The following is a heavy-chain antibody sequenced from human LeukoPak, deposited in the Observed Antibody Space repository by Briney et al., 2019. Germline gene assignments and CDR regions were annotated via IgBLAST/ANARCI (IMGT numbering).Heavy chain of an antibody. CDR1: GFTFSSYS. CDR3: AKAVPLTPPTLGFDY. Sequence: GGSLRLSCAASGFTFSSYSMNWVRQAPGKGLEWVSYISSSSSTIYYADSVKGRFTISRDNAKNSLYLQMNSLRAEDTAMYYCAKAVPLTPPTLGFDYWGQGTLVTVSS. D-gene: IGHD4-23*01. CDR2: ISSSSSTI. V-gene: IGHV3-48*04. J-gene: IGHJ4*02.